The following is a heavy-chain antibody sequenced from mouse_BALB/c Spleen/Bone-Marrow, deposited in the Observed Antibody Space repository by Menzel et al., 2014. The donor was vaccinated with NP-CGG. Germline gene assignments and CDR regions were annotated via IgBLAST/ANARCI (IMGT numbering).Heavy chain of an antibody. D-gene: IGHD2-14*01. CDR2: ISYSGRT. V-gene: IGHV3-8*02. J-gene: IGHJ4*01. CDR1: GDSITSGY. Sequence: EVKLVESGPSLVKPSQTLSLTCSVTGDSITSGYWNWIRKFPGNKLEYMGYISYSGRTYYNPSLKSRISITRDTSKNQYYLQSNSVTTEDTATYYCARAGYRYDVGYAMDYWGQGTSVTVSS. CDR3: ARAGYRYDVGYAMDY.